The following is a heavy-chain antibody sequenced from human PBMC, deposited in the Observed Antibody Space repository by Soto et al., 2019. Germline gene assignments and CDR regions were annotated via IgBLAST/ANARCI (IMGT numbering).Heavy chain of an antibody. Sequence: LRLSCAASGFTFSSYAMSWVRQAPGKGLEWVSAISGSVGSTYYADSVKGRFTISRGNSKNTLYLQMNSLRAEDTAVNYCAKDFHYDFWSGQNWGQGTLVTVSS. V-gene: IGHV3-23*01. D-gene: IGHD3-3*01. CDR1: GFTFSSYA. J-gene: IGHJ4*02. CDR2: ISGSVGST. CDR3: AKDFHYDFWSGQN.